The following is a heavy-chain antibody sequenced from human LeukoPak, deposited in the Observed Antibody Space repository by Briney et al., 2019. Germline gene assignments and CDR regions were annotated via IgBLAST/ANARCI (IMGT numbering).Heavy chain of an antibody. CDR3: ARDTSLNYYDSRGFFGYAFDI. V-gene: IGHV4-59*01. D-gene: IGHD3-22*01. J-gene: IGHJ3*02. CDR1: GGSISTYY. Sequence: SETLSLTCTVSGGSISTYYWNWIRQPPGEGLEWIGYIYYTGSTNYNPSLKSRGPISVDTSKNQFSLKLTSVTAADTAVYYCARDTSLNYYDSRGFFGYAFDIWGQGTMVTVSS. CDR2: IYYTGST.